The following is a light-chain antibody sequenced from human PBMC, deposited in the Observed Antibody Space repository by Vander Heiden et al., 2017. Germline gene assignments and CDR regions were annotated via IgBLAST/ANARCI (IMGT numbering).Light chain of an antibody. J-gene: IGKJ1*01. CDR1: QSVSSSY. CDR3: QQDDNLPPWT. V-gene: IGKV3D-7*01. CDR2: GAS. Sequence: PGERVTLPCRASQSVSSSYLTWYQQKPGQAPRLLIYGASTRATSIPARFSGSGSGTDFTLTISSLQPEDFAVYYCQQDDNLPPWTFGQGTKVEIK.